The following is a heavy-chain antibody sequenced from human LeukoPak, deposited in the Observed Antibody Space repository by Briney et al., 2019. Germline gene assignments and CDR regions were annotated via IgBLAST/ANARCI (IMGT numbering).Heavy chain of an antibody. V-gene: IGHV4-34*01. CDR2: INHSGNT. Sequence: SETLSLTCAVYGGSFSGYYWSWIRQPPGKGLEWIGEINHSGNTNYNPSLKSRVTISLNTSKNQFSLKLSSVTAADTAVYYCPRGRRDGYNLRNFDYWGQGTLVTVSS. D-gene: IGHD5-24*01. CDR1: GGSFSGYY. J-gene: IGHJ4*02. CDR3: PRGRRDGYNLRNFDY.